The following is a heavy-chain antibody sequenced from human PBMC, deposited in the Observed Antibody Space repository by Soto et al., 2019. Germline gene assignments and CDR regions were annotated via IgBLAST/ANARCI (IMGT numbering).Heavy chain of an antibody. Sequence: SETLSLTCAVYGGSFSGYYWSWIRQPPGKGLEWIGEINHSGSTNYNPSLKSRVTISVDTSKNQFSLKLSSVTAADTAVYYCARGRRRYYYGSGSQPYYYYGMDVWGQGTTVT. D-gene: IGHD3-10*01. CDR3: ARGRRRYYYGSGSQPYYYYGMDV. CDR2: INHSGST. J-gene: IGHJ6*02. CDR1: GGSFSGYY. V-gene: IGHV4-34*01.